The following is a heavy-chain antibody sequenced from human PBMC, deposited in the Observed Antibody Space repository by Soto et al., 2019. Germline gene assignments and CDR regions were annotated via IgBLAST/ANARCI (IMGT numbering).Heavy chain of an antibody. CDR3: ARHKDIVVVVADTLGAFDI. CDR1: GGSISSSSYY. CDR2: IYYSGST. J-gene: IGHJ3*02. Sequence: SETLSLTCTVSGGSISSSSYYWGWIRQPPGKGLEWIGSIYYSGSTYYNPPLKSRVTISVDTSKNQFSLKLSSVTAADTAVYYCARHKDIVVVVADTLGAFDIWGQGTMVTVSS. D-gene: IGHD2-15*01. V-gene: IGHV4-39*01.